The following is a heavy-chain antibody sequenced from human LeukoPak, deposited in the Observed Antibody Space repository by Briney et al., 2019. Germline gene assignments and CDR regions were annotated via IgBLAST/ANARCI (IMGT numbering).Heavy chain of an antibody. CDR3: ARDKRGGSPYYFDS. Sequence: PSETLSLTCTVSGGSISSYYWSWIRQPPGKGLEWIGYIYYSGSTNYNPSLKSRVTISVDTSKNQFSLKLSSVTAADTAVYYCARDKRGGSPYYFDSWGQGTLVTVSS. J-gene: IGHJ4*02. D-gene: IGHD2-15*01. CDR1: GGSISSYY. V-gene: IGHV4-59*12. CDR2: IYYSGST.